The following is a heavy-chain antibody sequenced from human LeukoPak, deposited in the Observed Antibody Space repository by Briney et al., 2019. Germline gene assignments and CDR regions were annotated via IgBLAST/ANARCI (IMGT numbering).Heavy chain of an antibody. CDR3: AGRPATGYRIDH. D-gene: IGHD3-9*01. V-gene: IGHV3-48*03. Sequence: PGGCLRLSCAASGFTFSNYEMNWVRQAPGKGLEWISYISSSGSTIYYADSVKGRFTISRDNAKNSLYLQMNSLRAEDTAVYYCAGRPATGYRIDHWGQGTLVTVSS. CDR2: ISSSGSTI. J-gene: IGHJ4*02. CDR1: GFTFSNYE.